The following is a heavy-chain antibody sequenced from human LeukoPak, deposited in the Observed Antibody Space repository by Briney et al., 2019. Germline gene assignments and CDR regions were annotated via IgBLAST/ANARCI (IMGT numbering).Heavy chain of an antibody. J-gene: IGHJ6*02. D-gene: IGHD7-27*01. Sequence: EESLKISCKGSGYSFTSYWIGWVRQMPGKGLEWMGIIYPGDSDTRYSPSFQGQVTISADKSISTAYLQWSSLKASDTAMYYCARQGLPRGYYYGMDVWGQGTTVTVSS. CDR1: GYSFTSYW. CDR3: ARQGLPRGYYYGMDV. CDR2: IYPGDSDT. V-gene: IGHV5-51*01.